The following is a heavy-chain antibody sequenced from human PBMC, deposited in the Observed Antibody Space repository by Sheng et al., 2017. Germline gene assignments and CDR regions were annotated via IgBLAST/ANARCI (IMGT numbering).Heavy chain of an antibody. V-gene: IGHV3-21*01. CDR1: GFTFSSYS. Sequence: EVQLVESGGGLVKPGGSLRLSCAASGFTFSSYSMNWVRQAPGKGLEWVSSISSSSSYIYYADSVKGRFTISRDNAKNSLYLQMNSLRAEDTAVYYCARDHDYYGSGSYCAYWGQGTLVTVSS. D-gene: IGHD3-10*01. J-gene: IGHJ4*02. CDR2: ISSSSSYI. CDR3: ARDHDYYGSGSYCAY.